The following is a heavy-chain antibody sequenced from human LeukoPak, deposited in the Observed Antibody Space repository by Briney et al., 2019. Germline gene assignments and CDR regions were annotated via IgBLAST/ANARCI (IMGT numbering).Heavy chain of an antibody. CDR1: GGSFSGYY. Sequence: SETLSLTCAVYGGSFSGYYWSWIRQPPGKGLEWIGEINHSGSTNYNPSLKSRVTISVDTSKNQFSLKLSSVTAADTAVYYCARLKNKYYYDSSGNVDYWGQGTLVTVSS. CDR3: ARLKNKYYYDSSGNVDY. D-gene: IGHD3-22*01. CDR2: INHSGST. V-gene: IGHV4-34*01. J-gene: IGHJ4*02.